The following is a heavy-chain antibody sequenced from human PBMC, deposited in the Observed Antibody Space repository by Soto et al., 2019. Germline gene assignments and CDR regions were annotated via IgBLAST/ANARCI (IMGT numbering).Heavy chain of an antibody. CDR3: AKGRYTLITMVRGGWHFMDV. Sequence: PGGSLRLSCAASGFTFSSYAMSWVRQAPGKGLEWVSAISGSGGSTYYADSVKGRFTISRDNSKNTLYLQMNSLRAEDTAVYYCAKGRYTLITMVRGGWHFMDVWGQGTTVTVSS. CDR1: GFTFSSYA. CDR2: ISGSGGST. J-gene: IGHJ6*02. V-gene: IGHV3-23*01. D-gene: IGHD3-10*01.